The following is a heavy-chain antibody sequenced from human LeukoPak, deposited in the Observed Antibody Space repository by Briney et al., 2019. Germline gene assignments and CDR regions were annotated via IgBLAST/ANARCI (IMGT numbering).Heavy chain of an antibody. CDR3: ARGRGASDYYYYGMDV. D-gene: IGHD3-10*01. CDR2: INPNSGGT. V-gene: IGHV1-2*02. J-gene: IGHJ6*02. CDR1: GYTFTGYY. Sequence: ASVKVSCKASGYTFTGYYMHWVRQAPGQGLVWMGWINPNSGGTNYAQKFQGRVTMTRDTSISTAYMELSRLRSDDTAVYYCARGRGASDYYYYGMDVWGQGTTVTVSS.